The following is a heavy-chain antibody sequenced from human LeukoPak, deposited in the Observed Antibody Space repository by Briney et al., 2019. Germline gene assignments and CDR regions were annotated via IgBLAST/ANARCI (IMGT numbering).Heavy chain of an antibody. V-gene: IGHV3-66*01. CDR1: GFIVSENY. CDR3: VRDRWPGLGDF. J-gene: IGHJ6*02. CDR2: VYSGGLT. D-gene: IGHD6-19*01. Sequence: GGSLRLSCAASGFIVSENYMSWVRQAPGKGLEWVSTVYSGGLTFYADHVKGRFTISRENSKKTLYLQMSSLRAEDTAVYYCVRDRWPGLGDFWGQGTTVTVS.